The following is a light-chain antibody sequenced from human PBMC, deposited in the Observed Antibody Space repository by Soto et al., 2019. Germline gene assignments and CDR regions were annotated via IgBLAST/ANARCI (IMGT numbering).Light chain of an antibody. V-gene: IGKV3-20*01. CDR2: GVS. CDR3: QQYGTSPPGT. Sequence: EIVLTQSPGTLSLSPGEKATLSCRASQSVGDTFLSWYQQKPGLAPRLLIYGVSNRATGIPDRFSGSGSGTDFILTISRLEPENFALYYCQQYGTSPPGTFGQGTKVDIK. J-gene: IGKJ1*01. CDR1: QSVGDTF.